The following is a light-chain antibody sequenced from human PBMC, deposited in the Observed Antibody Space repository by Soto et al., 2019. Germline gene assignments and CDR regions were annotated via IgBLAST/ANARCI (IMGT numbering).Light chain of an antibody. CDR2: KVS. CDR3: SSYASSSTRV. CDR1: SSDVGGYNY. Sequence: QSALTQPASVSGSPGQSITISCPGTSSDVGGYNYVSWYQQHPGKAPKLMIYKVSKRPSGVSNRFSGSKSGNTASLTPSGLQAEDEADYYCSSYASSSTRVFGGGTKLTVL. V-gene: IGLV2-14*01. J-gene: IGLJ2*01.